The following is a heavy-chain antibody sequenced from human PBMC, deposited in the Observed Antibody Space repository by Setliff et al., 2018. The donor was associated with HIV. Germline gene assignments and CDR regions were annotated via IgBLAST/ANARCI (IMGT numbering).Heavy chain of an antibody. CDR3: ARAEGGATDQAFDI. CDR2: IDPNGGAT. V-gene: IGHV1-46*01. CDR1: GYTFTSYF. Sequence: GASVKVSCKAFGYTFTSYFLHWVRQAPGQGLEWLGIIDPNGGATNNAQKLQGRLTVTTDTSTGTLYMELSNLRSDDSAVYYCARAEGGATDQAFDIWGQGTMVTVSS. D-gene: IGHD2-2*01. J-gene: IGHJ3*02.